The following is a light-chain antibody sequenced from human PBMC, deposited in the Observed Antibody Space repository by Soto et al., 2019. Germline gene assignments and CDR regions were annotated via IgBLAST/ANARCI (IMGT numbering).Light chain of an antibody. V-gene: IGKV1-5*01. CDR2: GAS. Sequence: DIQMTQSPPTLSASVGDRVTITCRASQSIRHYLAWYQQMPGKAPKLLIYGASSLQSGVPSRFSGSGSGTEFTLTISSLQPDDFATYFCQQHNSYSLTFGQGTKVDSK. CDR1: QSIRHY. J-gene: IGKJ1*01. CDR3: QQHNSYSLT.